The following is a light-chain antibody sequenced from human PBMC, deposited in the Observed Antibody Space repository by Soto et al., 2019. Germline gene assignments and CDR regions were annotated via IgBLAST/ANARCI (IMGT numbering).Light chain of an antibody. CDR2: DNH. J-gene: IGLJ1*01. V-gene: IGLV1-44*01. CDR1: LSDIGSNT. CDR3: AAWDDSMNAFYV. Sequence: SPRSRAPSVAGTPEQSCTLSCSVSLSDIGSNTVNWYQDLPGTAPKLLVYDNHHRPSGVPDRFSGSKSGNSASLAISGLQSEDEVEYYCAAWDDSMNAFYVSGTGTTV.